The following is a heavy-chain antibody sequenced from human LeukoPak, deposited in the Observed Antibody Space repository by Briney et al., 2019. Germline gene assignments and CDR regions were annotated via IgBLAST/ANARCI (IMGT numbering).Heavy chain of an antibody. D-gene: IGHD1-26*01. V-gene: IGHV3-53*01. CDR1: GFTVSSNY. Sequence: GGSLRLSCAASGFTVSSNYMSWVRQAPGKGLEWVSVIYSGGSTYYADSVKGRFTISRDNSKNTLYLQMNSLRAEDTAVYYCAREGYSGSYDPSFDYWGQGTLVTVSS. CDR3: AREGYSGSYDPSFDY. J-gene: IGHJ4*02. CDR2: IYSGGST.